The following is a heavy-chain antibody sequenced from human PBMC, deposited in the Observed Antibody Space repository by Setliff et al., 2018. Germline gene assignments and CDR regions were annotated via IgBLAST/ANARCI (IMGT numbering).Heavy chain of an antibody. CDR2: VHFGGDT. CDR3: ARQPSSGAYYNPRPYYFDY. J-gene: IGHJ4*02. V-gene: IGHV4-59*08. D-gene: IGHD3-10*01. Sequence: SCTVSGGGSINNYYWSWVRQSPGKGLEWIGFVHFGGDTNYNPSLKSRVTMSADTSNNQFSLNLRSVTAADTAVYFCARQPSSGAYYNPRPYYFDYWGQGTLVTVSS. CDR1: GGGSINNYY.